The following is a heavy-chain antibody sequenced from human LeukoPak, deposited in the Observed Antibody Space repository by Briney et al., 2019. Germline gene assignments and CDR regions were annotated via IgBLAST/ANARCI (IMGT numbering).Heavy chain of an antibody. CDR3: ARGTVEKQWLRLSFSWFDP. V-gene: IGHV4-59*01. CDR1: GGSISSYY. D-gene: IGHD5-12*01. J-gene: IGHJ5*02. CDR2: IYYSGST. Sequence: KPSETLSLTCTVSGGSISSYYWSWIRQPPGKGLEWIGYIYYSGSTNYNPSLKSRVTISVDTSKNQFSLKLSSVTAADTAVYYCARGTVEKQWLRLSFSWFDPWGQGTLVTVSS.